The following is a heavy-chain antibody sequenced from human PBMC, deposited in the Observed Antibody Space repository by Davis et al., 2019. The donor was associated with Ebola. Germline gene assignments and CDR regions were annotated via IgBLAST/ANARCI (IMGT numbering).Heavy chain of an antibody. CDR3: ARHLRGYCSSTSCYGGWFDP. J-gene: IGHJ5*02. CDR1: AASSSGYY. D-gene: IGHD2-2*01. V-gene: IGHV4-34*01. CDR2: IHHSGTT. Sequence: SETLSLTCAVYAASSSGYYWSWIRQLPGKGLEWIGEIHHSGTTNYNPSLKSRLTISVDTSKNQFSLKLSSVTAADTAVYYCARHLRGYCSSTSCYGGWFDPWGQGTLVTVSS.